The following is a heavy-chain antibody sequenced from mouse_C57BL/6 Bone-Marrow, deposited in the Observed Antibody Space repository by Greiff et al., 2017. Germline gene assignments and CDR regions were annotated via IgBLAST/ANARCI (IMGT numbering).Heavy chain of an antibody. Sequence: VQLQQSGAELARPGASVKLSCKASGYTFTSYGISWVKQRTGQGLEWIGEIYPRSGNTYYNEKFKGKATLTADKSSSTAYMELRSLTSEDSAVYFCARGIYYDYGAGFAYWGQGTLVTVSA. D-gene: IGHD2-4*01. J-gene: IGHJ3*01. CDR1: GYTFTSYG. V-gene: IGHV1-81*01. CDR2: IYPRSGNT. CDR3: ARGIYYDYGAGFAY.